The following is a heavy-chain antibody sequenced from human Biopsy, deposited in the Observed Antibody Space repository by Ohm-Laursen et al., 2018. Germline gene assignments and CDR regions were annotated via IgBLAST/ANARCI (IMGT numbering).Heavy chain of an antibody. CDR1: GGSVSDSFHF. V-gene: IGHV4-61*01. CDR3: ARDYDTSGYYYVS. Sequence: GTLSLTCTVSGGSVSDSFHFWSWIRQPPGKGLEWIGDVYYSGTTNYNPSLKSRLTISVDTSKNQFSLKLNSVTAADTAVYYCARDYDTSGYYYVSWGQGTLVTVSS. CDR2: VYYSGTT. D-gene: IGHD3-22*01. J-gene: IGHJ5*02.